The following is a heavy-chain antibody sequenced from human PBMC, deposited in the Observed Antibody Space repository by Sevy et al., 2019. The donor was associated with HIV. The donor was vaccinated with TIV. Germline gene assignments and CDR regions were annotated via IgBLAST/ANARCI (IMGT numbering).Heavy chain of an antibody. Sequence: SQTLSLTCAISGNSVSDNSVAWNWIRQSPSRGLEWLGRTHYRSKWYNDYAVSVKGQIIITPTTSKNQFSLQLTSVPPEATAVYYCAHACCSRDRLGVLGAFDFWGQGTMVTVSS. D-gene: IGHD2-2*01. CDR1: GNSVSDNSVA. J-gene: IGHJ4*02. CDR2: THYRSKWYN. V-gene: IGHV6-1*01. CDR3: AHACCSRDRLGVLGAFDF.